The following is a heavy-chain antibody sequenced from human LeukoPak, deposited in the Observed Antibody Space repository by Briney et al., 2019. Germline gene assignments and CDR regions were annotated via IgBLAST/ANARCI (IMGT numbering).Heavy chain of an antibody. CDR3: ARMFHCSSTSCHDY. D-gene: IGHD2-2*01. CDR2: ISSSSSTI. Sequence: GGSLRLSCAASGFTFSTYSMNWVRQAPGMGLEWVSYISSSSSTIYYADSVKGRFTISRDNAKNSLYLQMNSLRAEDTAVYYCARMFHCSSTSCHDYWGQGTLVTVSS. V-gene: IGHV3-48*04. CDR1: GFTFSTYS. J-gene: IGHJ4*02.